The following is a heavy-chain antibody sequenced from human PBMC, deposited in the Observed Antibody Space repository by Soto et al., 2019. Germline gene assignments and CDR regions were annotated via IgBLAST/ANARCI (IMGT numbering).Heavy chain of an antibody. CDR2: ISGSGGNT. D-gene: IGHD3-3*01. CDR1: GFTFSNYA. Sequence: VQLLESGGGLVQPGGSLRLSCAASGFTFSNYALSWVRQAPGKGLEWVSTISGSGGNTYYADSVKGRFTVSRNNSKNTLYLQMNSLRAEDTAVYYCAKTKYDFWSGYSSGGFDSWGQGTLVTVSS. J-gene: IGHJ4*02. V-gene: IGHV3-23*01. CDR3: AKTKYDFWSGYSSGGFDS.